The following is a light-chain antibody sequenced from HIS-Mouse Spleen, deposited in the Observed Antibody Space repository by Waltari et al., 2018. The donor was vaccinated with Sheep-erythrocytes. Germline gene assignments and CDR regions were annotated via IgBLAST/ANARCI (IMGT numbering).Light chain of an antibody. V-gene: IGLV3-1*01. Sequence: SYELTQPPSVSVSPGQPASITCPGAKSGDTYACWYQRKPGQSPVLVIYQDSKRPSGIPERFSGSNSGNTATLTISGTQAMDEADYYCQAWDSSTAWNVVFGGGTKLTVL. CDR1: KSGDTY. CDR2: QDS. J-gene: IGLJ2*01. CDR3: QAWDSSTAWNVV.